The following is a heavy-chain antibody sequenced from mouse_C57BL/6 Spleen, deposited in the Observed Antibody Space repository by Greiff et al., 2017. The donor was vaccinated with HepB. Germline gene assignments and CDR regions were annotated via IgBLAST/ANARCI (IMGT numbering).Heavy chain of an antibody. V-gene: IGHV5-4*03. J-gene: IGHJ1*03. D-gene: IGHD4-1*01. CDR3: ARGRELGRWYFDV. Sequence: EVKVVESGGGLVKPGGSLKLSCAASGFTFSSYAMSWVRQTPEKRLEWVATISDGGSYTYYPDNVKGRFTISRDNAKNNLYLQMSHLKSEDTAMYYCARGRELGRWYFDVWGTGTTVTVSS. CDR1: GFTFSSYA. CDR2: ISDGGSYT.